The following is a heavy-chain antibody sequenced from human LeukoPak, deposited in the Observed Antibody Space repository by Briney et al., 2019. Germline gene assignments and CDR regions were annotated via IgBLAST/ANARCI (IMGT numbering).Heavy chain of an antibody. CDR1: GGSISSDY. Sequence: PSETLSLTCSVSGGSISSDYWSWIRQPPGKGLEWIGYIYCTGTTNYNSSLKSRVTISVDRSKHLFSLKLSSVIAADTAVYYCARGPYYYLDVWGKGTTVTVSS. V-gene: IGHV4-59*01. J-gene: IGHJ6*03. CDR2: IYCTGTT. CDR3: ARGPYYYLDV.